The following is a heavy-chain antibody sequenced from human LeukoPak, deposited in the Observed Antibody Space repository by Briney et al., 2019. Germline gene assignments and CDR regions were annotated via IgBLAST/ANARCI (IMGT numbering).Heavy chain of an antibody. J-gene: IGHJ4*02. CDR3: ARELPRRYFDY. CDR1: DYSISSDYY. CDR2: IYHTGST. V-gene: IGHV4-38-2*02. Sequence: SETLSLTCTVSDYSISSDYYYAWIRQPPGKGLEWIGSIYHTGSTYYNPSLRSRVTISLDTSNNQFSLKLTSVTATDTAIYYCARELPRRYFDYWGQGTLVTVSS.